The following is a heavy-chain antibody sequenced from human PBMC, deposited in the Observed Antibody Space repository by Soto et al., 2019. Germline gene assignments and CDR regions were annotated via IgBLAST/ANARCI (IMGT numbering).Heavy chain of an antibody. J-gene: IGHJ6*03. CDR3: ARQQRFGENYYYYMDV. CDR2: IWYDGSNK. CDR1: GFTFSSYG. Sequence: GGSLRLSCAASGFTFSSYGMHWVRQAPGKGLEWVAVIWYDGSNKYYADSVKGRFTISRDNSKNTLYLQMNSLRAEDTAVYYCARQQRFGENYYYYMDVWGKGTTVTVSS. D-gene: IGHD3-10*01. V-gene: IGHV3-33*01.